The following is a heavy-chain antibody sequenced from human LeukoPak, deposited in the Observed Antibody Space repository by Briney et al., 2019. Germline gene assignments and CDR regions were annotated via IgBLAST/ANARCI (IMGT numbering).Heavy chain of an antibody. V-gene: IGHV3-23*01. CDR1: GFTFSSYA. CDR3: ARYPSSSYNYINFYY. J-gene: IGHJ4*02. CDR2: ISGRGGST. Sequence: GGSLRLSCAASGFTFSSYAMSWVRQAPGEGLEWVSTISGRGGSTYYADSVKGRFTISRDNSKNTLYLQMNSLGAEDTALYYCARYPSSSYNYINFYYWGQVTLVTFSS. D-gene: IGHD3-10*01.